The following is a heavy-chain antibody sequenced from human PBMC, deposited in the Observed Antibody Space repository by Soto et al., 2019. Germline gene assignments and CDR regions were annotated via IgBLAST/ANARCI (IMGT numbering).Heavy chain of an antibody. CDR2: ISSSGSSI. V-gene: IGHV3-11*01. J-gene: IGHJ4*02. CDR1: GFTFSVYY. D-gene: IGHD3-10*01. CDR3: ARRRYGSGSNDF. Sequence: QVQLVESGGGLVKPGGSLRLSCAASGFTFSVYYMTWIRQAPGRGLEWVSHISSSGSSIDYGDSVRGRFTISRDNAKKSLYLQMTSLRAEDTAVYYCARRRYGSGSNDFWGQGTLVTVSS.